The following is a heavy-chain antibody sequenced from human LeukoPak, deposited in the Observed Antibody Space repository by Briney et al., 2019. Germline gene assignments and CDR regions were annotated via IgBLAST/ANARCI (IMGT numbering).Heavy chain of an antibody. Sequence: GGSLRLSCSASGFIFSNYAMHWVRQAPGKGLEYVSSISSNGGSTYYADSVKGRFTISRDSSKNTLFLQMSSLRTEDTAVYYCASRRGPSIVGSGRQTYYYYYGMDVWGQGTTVTVSS. CDR3: ASRRGPSIVGSGRQTYYYYYGMDV. J-gene: IGHJ6*02. V-gene: IGHV3-64D*06. CDR2: ISSNGGST. CDR1: GFIFSNYA. D-gene: IGHD3-10*01.